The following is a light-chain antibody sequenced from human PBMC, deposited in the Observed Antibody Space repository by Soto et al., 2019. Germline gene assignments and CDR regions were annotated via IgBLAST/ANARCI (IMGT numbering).Light chain of an antibody. CDR1: SSDIGAYNY. V-gene: IGLV2-14*01. CDR2: DVS. CDR3: SSFTSSSTYV. J-gene: IGLJ1*01. Sequence: QSALTQPASVSGSPGKSIAISCTGTSSDIGAYNYVSWYQQYPGKAPKLMIYDVSNRPSGVSDRFSGSKSGNTASLTISGLQAEDEAEYYCSSFTSSSTYVFGTATKVTVL.